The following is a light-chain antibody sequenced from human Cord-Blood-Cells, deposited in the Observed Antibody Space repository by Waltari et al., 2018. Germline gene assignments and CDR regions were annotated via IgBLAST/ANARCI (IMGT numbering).Light chain of an antibody. CDR2: AAS. Sequence: DIPMTHSTSPLPASVGHSFSTTCRASQSISSYLNWYQQKPGKAPKLLIYAASSLQSGVPSRFSGSGSGTDFTLTISSLQPEDFATYYCQQSYSTPWTFGQGTKVEIK. CDR1: QSISSY. J-gene: IGKJ1*01. V-gene: IGKV1-39*01. CDR3: QQSYSTPWT.